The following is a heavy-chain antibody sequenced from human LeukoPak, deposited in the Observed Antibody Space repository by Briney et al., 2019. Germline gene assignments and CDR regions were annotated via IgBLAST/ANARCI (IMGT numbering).Heavy chain of an antibody. D-gene: IGHD3-9*01. CDR2: ISYDGSNK. CDR3: AKNHYDILTGQFDY. V-gene: IGHV3-30*18. Sequence: GGSLRLSCAASGFTFSNYGIHWVRQAPGKGLEWVAVISYDGSNKYYADSVKGRFTISRDNSKNTLYLQMNSLRAEDTAVYYCAKNHYDILTGQFDYWGQGTLVTVSS. CDR1: GFTFSNYG. J-gene: IGHJ4*02.